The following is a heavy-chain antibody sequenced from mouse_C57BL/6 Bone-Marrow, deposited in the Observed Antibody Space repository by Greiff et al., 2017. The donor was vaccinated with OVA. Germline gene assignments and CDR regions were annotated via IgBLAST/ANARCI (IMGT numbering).Heavy chain of an antibody. CDR3: TTFYCDWCAY. CDR2: IDPENGDT. V-gene: IGHV14-4*01. Sequence: VQLQQSGAELVRPGASVRLSCTASGFTFTDYYMHWVKQRPEQGLEWIGWIDPENGDTEYASNFPGKDTRTADTSSNTAYLQLSSLTSEDTAVYYCTTFYCDWCAYWGQGTLVTVSA. CDR1: GFTFTDYY. J-gene: IGHJ3*01. D-gene: IGHD2-4*01.